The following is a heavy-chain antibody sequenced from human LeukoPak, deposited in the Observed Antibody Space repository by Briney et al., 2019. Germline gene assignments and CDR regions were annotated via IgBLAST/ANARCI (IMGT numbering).Heavy chain of an antibody. V-gene: IGHV4-30-4*01. CDR2: IYYSGST. Sequence: SETLSLTCTVSGGSISSGDYYWSWIRQPPGKGLEWIGYIYYSGSTYYNPSLKSRVTISVDTSKNQFSLKLSSVTAADTAVYYCARDSSFWSLYYYYYMDVWGKGTTVTVSS. CDR1: GGSISSGDYY. CDR3: ARDSSFWSLYYYYYMDV. J-gene: IGHJ6*03. D-gene: IGHD3-3*01.